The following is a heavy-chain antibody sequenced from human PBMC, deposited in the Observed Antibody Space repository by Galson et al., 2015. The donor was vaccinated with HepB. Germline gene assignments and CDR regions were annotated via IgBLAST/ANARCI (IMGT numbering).Heavy chain of an antibody. V-gene: IGHV1-3*01. CDR1: GYTFTSYA. Sequence: SVKVSCKASGYTFTSYAMHWVRQAPGQRLEWMGWINAGNGNTKYSQKFQGRVTITRDTSASTAYMELSSLRSEDTAAYYCAREAGTTSADYYYGMDVWGQGTTVTVSS. CDR2: INAGNGNT. J-gene: IGHJ6*02. CDR3: AREAGTTSADYYYGMDV. D-gene: IGHD1-1*01.